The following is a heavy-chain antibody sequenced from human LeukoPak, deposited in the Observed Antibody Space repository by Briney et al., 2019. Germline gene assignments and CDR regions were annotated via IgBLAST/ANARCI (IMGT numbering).Heavy chain of an antibody. Sequence: ASVKVSCKASGGTFSSYAISWVRQAPGQGLEWMGGIVPIFGTANYAQKFQGRVTITADKSTSTAYMELSSLRSEDTAVYYCARLGYQWLRLYAFDIWGQGTMVTVSS. CDR3: ARLGYQWLRLYAFDI. V-gene: IGHV1-69*06. J-gene: IGHJ3*02. CDR1: GGTFSSYA. CDR2: IVPIFGTA. D-gene: IGHD5-12*01.